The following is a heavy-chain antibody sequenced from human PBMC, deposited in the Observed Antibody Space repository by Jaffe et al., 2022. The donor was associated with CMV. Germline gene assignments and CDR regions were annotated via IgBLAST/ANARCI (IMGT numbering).Heavy chain of an antibody. CDR3: ARLSVRDYYDSSGPEPNWFDP. CDR2: IIPILGIA. V-gene: IGHV1-69*09. Sequence: QVQLVQSGAEVKKPGSSVKVSCKASGGTFSSYAISWVRQAPGQGLEWMGRIIPILGIANYAQKFQGRVTITADKSTSTAYMELSSLRSEDTAVYYCARLSVRDYYDSSGPEPNWFDPWGQGTLVTVSS. CDR1: GGTFSSYA. D-gene: IGHD3-22*01. J-gene: IGHJ5*02.